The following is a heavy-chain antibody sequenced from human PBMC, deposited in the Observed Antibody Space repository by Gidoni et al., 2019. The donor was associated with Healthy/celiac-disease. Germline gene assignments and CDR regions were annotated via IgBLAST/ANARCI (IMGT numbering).Heavy chain of an antibody. CDR3: ARGIYYDFWSGYYAYYYYYGMDV. CDR2: IWYDGSNK. V-gene: IGHV3-33*01. D-gene: IGHD3-3*01. J-gene: IGHJ6*02. Sequence: QVQLVESGGGVVQPGRSLRPSCAAAGFTFSSYGMHWVRQAPGKGLEWVAVIWYDGSNKYYADSVKGRFTISRDNSKNTLYLQMNSLRAEDTAVYYCARGIYYDFWSGYYAYYYYYGMDVWGQGTTVTVSS. CDR1: GFTFSSYG.